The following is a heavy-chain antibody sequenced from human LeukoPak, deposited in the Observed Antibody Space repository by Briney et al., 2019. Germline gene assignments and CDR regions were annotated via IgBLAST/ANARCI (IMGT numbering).Heavy chain of an antibody. CDR2: INPNSGGT. J-gene: IGHJ4*02. D-gene: IGHD6-19*01. CDR1: GYTFIGYY. Sequence: ASVKVSCKASGYTFIGYYMHWVRQAPGQGLEWMGWINPNSGGTNYAQKFQGRVTMTRDMSISTAYMELSRLRSDDTAVYYCVRVRAVAGPRLFDYWGQGTLVTVSS. CDR3: VRVRAVAGPRLFDY. V-gene: IGHV1-2*02.